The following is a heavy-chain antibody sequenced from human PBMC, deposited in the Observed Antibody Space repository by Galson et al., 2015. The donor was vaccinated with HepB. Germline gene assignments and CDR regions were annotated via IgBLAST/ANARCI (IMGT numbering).Heavy chain of an antibody. CDR2: INHSGST. CDR1: GGSFSGYY. J-gene: IGHJ3*02. Sequence: ETLSLTCAVYGGSFSGYYWSWIRQPPGKGLEWIGEINHSGSTNYDPSLKSRVTISVDTSKNQFSLKLSSVTAADTAVYYCAGAIAVAYNFDIWGQGTMVTVSS. CDR3: AGAIAVAYNFDI. D-gene: IGHD6-19*01. V-gene: IGHV4-34*01.